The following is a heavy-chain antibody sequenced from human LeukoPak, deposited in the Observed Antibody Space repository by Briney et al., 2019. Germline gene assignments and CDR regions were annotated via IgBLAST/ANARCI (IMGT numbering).Heavy chain of an antibody. CDR2: IYSGGST. V-gene: IGHV3-66*01. CDR1: GFTVSSNY. D-gene: IGHD5-24*01. CDR3: ARFRDGYNYHDY. Sequence: GGSLRLSCAASGFTVSSNYMSWVRQAPGKGLEWVSVIYSGGSTYYADSVKGRFTISRDNSKNTLYLQMNSLRAEDTAVYYCARFRDGYNYHDYWGQGTLVTVSS. J-gene: IGHJ4*02.